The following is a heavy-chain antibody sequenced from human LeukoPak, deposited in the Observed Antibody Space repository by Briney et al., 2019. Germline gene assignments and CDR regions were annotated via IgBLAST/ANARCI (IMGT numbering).Heavy chain of an antibody. CDR2: INPSGGST. Sequence: ASVKVSCKASGYTFTSYYMHWVRQAPGQGLEWMGIINPSGGSTSYAQKLQGRVTMTRDTSTSTVYMELSSLRSEDTAVYYCARAGDMTTVTTEGWFAFDIWGQGTMVTVSS. V-gene: IGHV1-46*01. CDR1: GYTFTSYY. D-gene: IGHD4-17*01. CDR3: ARAGDMTTVTTEGWFAFDI. J-gene: IGHJ3*02.